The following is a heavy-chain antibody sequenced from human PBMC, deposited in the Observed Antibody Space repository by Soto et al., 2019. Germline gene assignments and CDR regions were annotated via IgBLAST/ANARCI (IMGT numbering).Heavy chain of an antibody. CDR3: SADHPHTAIGWQV. Sequence: SVKVSCKASGFGFGSFGIQFLRQTRGRGLEWIGWIVVASGRTNYARQFQGRVAFSRDMSSTTAYMDLYDLKSDDTAVYFCSADHPHTAIGWQVWGQGTTVTVSS. CDR2: IVVASGRT. J-gene: IGHJ6*02. CDR1: GFGFGSFG. V-gene: IGHV1-58*02.